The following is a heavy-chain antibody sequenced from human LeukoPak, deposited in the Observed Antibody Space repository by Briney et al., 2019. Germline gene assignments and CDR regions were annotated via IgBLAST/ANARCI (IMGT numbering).Heavy chain of an antibody. CDR2: ISSSGSTI. D-gene: IGHD6-13*01. CDR1: GFTFNNYA. J-gene: IGHJ4*02. Sequence: PPGGALRLSCVVSGFTFNNYAMSWVRQAPGKGLEWVSYISSSGSTIYYADSVKGRFTISRDNAKNSLYLQMNSLRAEDTAVYYCARVHRDPDPIAAARTFDYWGQGTLVTVSS. CDR3: ARVHRDPDPIAAARTFDY. V-gene: IGHV3-48*03.